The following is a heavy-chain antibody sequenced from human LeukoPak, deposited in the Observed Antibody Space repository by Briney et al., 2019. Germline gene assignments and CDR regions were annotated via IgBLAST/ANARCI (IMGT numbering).Heavy chain of an antibody. CDR2: IYESGTT. CDR3: AGYRDDYNDIPHTLNV. V-gene: IGHV4-59*08. Sequence: ASETLSLTCTVSGDSINSFHWSWIRQSPGKGLEWIGNIYESGTTDYNSILRSRVIISVDSSRNQFSLNLYSATAADTAVYYCAGYRDDYNDIPHTLNVWGQGTMVTVFS. J-gene: IGHJ3*01. CDR1: GDSINSFH. D-gene: IGHD5-24*01.